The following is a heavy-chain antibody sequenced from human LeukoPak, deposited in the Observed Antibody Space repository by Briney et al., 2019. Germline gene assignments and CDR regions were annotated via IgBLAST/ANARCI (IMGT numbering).Heavy chain of an antibody. V-gene: IGHV3-23*01. CDR1: GFTFSSYV. CDR3: AKGSSGWDFDY. J-gene: IGHJ4*02. Sequence: SAGSPRLSCAASGFTFSSYVMNWVRQAPGKGLNGVSAISDTGGSTYYADSVRGRFTISRDNSKNTLYLQMNSLRAEDTDVYYCAKGSSGWDFDYWGQGTLVTVSS. D-gene: IGHD6-19*01. CDR2: ISDTGGST.